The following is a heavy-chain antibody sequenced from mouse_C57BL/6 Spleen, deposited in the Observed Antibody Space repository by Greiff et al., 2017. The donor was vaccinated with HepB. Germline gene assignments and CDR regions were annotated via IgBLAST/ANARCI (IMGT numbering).Heavy chain of an antibody. J-gene: IGHJ3*01. CDR1: GYTFTDYY. CDR3: ARAFITTVPWFAY. Sequence: EVQLQQSGPELVKPGASVKISCKASGYTFTDYYMNWVKQSHGKSLEWIGDINPNNGGTSYNQKFKGKATLTVDKSSSTAYMELRSLTSEDSAVYYCARAFITTVPWFAYWGQGTLVTVSA. V-gene: IGHV1-26*01. CDR2: INPNNGGT. D-gene: IGHD1-1*01.